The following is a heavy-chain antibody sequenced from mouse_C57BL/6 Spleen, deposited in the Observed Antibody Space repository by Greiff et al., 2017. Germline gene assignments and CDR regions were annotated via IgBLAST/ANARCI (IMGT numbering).Heavy chain of an antibody. D-gene: IGHD1-1*01. Sequence: EVQVVESGGDLVKPGGSLKVSCAASGFTFSSYGMSWVRQTPDKRLEWVATISSGGSYTYYQDSVKGRFTISRDNAKNTLYLQMSSLNSEDTAMYYCARHALLRHRPCDYWGQGTTLTVSS. CDR3: ARHALLRHRPCDY. V-gene: IGHV5-6*01. J-gene: IGHJ2*01. CDR1: GFTFSSYG. CDR2: ISSGGSYT.